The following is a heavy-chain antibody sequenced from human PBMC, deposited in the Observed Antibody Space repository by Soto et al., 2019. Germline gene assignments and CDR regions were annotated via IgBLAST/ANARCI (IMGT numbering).Heavy chain of an antibody. J-gene: IGHJ4*02. Sequence: QVQLVQSGAEVKKPGASVKVSCKASGYSFTSYGIIWVRQAPGQGPEWMGWISGHNGNTNHPQSLQGRVTMTTDTSRNTAYMELRILRSDDTAVYYCARHRFNYYDDTVYYYFDSWGQGTLVTVSS. CDR1: GYSFTSYG. CDR2: ISGHNGNT. D-gene: IGHD3-22*01. V-gene: IGHV1-18*04. CDR3: ARHRFNYYDDTVYYYFDS.